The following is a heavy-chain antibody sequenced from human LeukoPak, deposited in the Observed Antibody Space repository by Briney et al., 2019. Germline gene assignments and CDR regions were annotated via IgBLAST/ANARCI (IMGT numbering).Heavy chain of an antibody. CDR2: IYYSGST. CDR1: GGSISSYY. Sequence: SETLSLTCTVSGGSISSYYWSWIRQPPGKGLEWIGDIYYSGSTNYNPSLKSRVTISIDTSKSQFSLKLSSVTAADTAVYYCARVGDWNDLVYWGQGTLVTVSS. D-gene: IGHD1-1*01. J-gene: IGHJ4*02. V-gene: IGHV4-59*01. CDR3: ARVGDWNDLVY.